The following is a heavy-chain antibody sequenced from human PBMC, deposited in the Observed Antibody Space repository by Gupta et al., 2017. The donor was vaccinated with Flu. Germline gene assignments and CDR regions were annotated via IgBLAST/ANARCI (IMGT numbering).Heavy chain of an antibody. CDR1: GFTVSSNY. CDR3: ARAAAYCGGDCYLSH. Sequence: EVQLVESGGGLVQPGGSLRLSCAASGFTVSSNYMSWVRQAPGKGLEWVSVIYSGGSTYYADSVKGRFTISRDNSKNTLYLQMNSLRAEDTAVYYCARAAAYCGGDCYLSHWGQGTLVTVSS. D-gene: IGHD2-21*02. J-gene: IGHJ4*02. CDR2: IYSGGST. V-gene: IGHV3-66*02.